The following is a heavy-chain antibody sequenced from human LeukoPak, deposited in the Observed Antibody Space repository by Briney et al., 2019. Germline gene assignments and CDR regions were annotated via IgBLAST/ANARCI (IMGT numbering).Heavy chain of an antibody. V-gene: IGHV4-59*12. J-gene: IGHJ5*02. CDR1: GGSINSYY. CDR2: FYSSGST. D-gene: IGHD3-10*01. Sequence: PSETLSLTCTVSGGSINSYYWSWIRQPPGKGLEWIGYFYSSGSTSYNPSLKSRVTISVDTSKNQFSLKLSSVTAADTAVYYCARGKNYYGSGSYYNAKPRPLNWFDPWGQGTLVTVSS. CDR3: ARGKNYYGSGSYYNAKPRPLNWFDP.